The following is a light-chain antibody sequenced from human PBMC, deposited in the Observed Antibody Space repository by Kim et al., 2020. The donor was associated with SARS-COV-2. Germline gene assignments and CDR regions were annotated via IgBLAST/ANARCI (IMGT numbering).Light chain of an antibody. Sequence: AYVGDSVTITGRASQRSGSWLAWYQQKTGKAPKLLICKASDLESGVPSRLSGRGAGTEFTLTISSLQPDDFASYYCQQYHGYLYTVGQGTRLEI. CDR1: QRSGSW. CDR3: QQYHGYLYT. V-gene: IGKV1-5*03. J-gene: IGKJ2*01. CDR2: KAS.